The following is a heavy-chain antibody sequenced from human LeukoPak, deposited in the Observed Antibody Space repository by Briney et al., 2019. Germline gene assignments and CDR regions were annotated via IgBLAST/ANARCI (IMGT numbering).Heavy chain of an antibody. J-gene: IGHJ4*02. V-gene: IGHV4-34*01. Sequence: PSETLSLTCAVYGGSFSGYYWSWIRQPPGKGLEWIGEINHSGSTNYNPSLKSRVTISVDTSKNQFPLKLSSVTAADTAVYYCARRRRHYGDYATFDYWGQGTLVTVSS. CDR1: GGSFSGYY. CDR3: ARRRRHYGDYATFDY. CDR2: INHSGST. D-gene: IGHD4-17*01.